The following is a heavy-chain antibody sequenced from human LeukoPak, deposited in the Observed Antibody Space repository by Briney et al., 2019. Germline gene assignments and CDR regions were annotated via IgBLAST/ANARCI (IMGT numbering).Heavy chain of an antibody. J-gene: IGHJ4*02. Sequence: PSETLSLTCSVSGGSISSGTYYWGWIRQTPGKGLEWIGSIYYSGNTYYNASLKSQVSISIDTPKNQFSLRLTSVTAADTAVYYCARQTGSGLFILPGGQGTLVTVSS. CDR1: GGSISSGTYY. CDR2: IYYSGNT. D-gene: IGHD3/OR15-3a*01. V-gene: IGHV4-39*01. CDR3: ARQTGSGLFILP.